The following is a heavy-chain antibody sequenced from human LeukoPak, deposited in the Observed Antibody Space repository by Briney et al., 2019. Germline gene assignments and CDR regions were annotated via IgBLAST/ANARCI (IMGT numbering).Heavy chain of an antibody. D-gene: IGHD5-12*01. CDR3: ARAGGGYDPNYYYYGMDV. V-gene: IGHV1-2*06. Sequence: ASVTVSCTASGYTFTGYYMHWVRQAPGQGLEWMGRINPNSGGTNYAQKFQGRVTMTRDTSISTAYMELSRLRSDDTAVYYCARAGGGYDPNYYYYGMDVWGQGTTVTVSS. CDR1: GYTFTGYY. CDR2: INPNSGGT. J-gene: IGHJ6*02.